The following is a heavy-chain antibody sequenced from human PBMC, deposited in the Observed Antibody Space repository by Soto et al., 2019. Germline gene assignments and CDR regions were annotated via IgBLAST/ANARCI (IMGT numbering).Heavy chain of an antibody. V-gene: IGHV1-18*01. CDR3: AIEREVGATQNWFDP. Sequence: QVQLVQSGAEVKKPGASVKVSCKASGYTFTSYGISWVRQAPGQGLEWMGWISAYNGNTNYAQKLQGRVTMTTDTATSTAYMELRSLRSDDTAVYYCAIEREVGATQNWFDPWGQGTLVTVSS. CDR2: ISAYNGNT. CDR1: GYTFTSYG. J-gene: IGHJ5*02. D-gene: IGHD1-26*01.